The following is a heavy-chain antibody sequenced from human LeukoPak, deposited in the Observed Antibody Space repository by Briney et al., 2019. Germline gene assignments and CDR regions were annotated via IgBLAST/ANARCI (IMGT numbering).Heavy chain of an antibody. V-gene: IGHV3-21*01. J-gene: IGHJ4*02. CDR3: ARDGAPNWGFFGY. Sequence: GGSLRLSCAASGFTFSSYSMNWVRQAPGKGLEWVSSISSSSSYIYYADSVKGRFTISRDNAMNSLYLQMNSLRAEDTAVYYCARDGAPNWGFFGYWGQGTLVTGSS. CDR1: GFTFSSYS. CDR2: ISSSSSYI. D-gene: IGHD7-27*01.